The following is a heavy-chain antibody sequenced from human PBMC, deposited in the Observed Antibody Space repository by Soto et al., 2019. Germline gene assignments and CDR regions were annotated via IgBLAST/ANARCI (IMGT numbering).Heavy chain of an antibody. V-gene: IGHV1-46*01. D-gene: IGHD6-13*01. J-gene: IGHJ4*02. CDR3: ARDRSSSWYQYYFDY. CDR2: INPSGGST. CDR1: GYTFASYY. Sequence: ASVKVSCKASGYTFASYYMHWVRQAPGQGLEWMGIINPSGGSTSYAQKFQGRVTMTRDTSTSTVYMELSSLRSEDTAVYYCARDRSSSWYQYYFDYWGQGTLVTV.